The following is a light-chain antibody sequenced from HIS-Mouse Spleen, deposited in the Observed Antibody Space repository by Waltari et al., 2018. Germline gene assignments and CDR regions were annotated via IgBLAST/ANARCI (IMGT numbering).Light chain of an antibody. J-gene: IGLJ3*02. CDR1: ALPKKY. V-gene: IGLV3-10*01. CDR2: EDS. CDR3: YSTDSSGNWV. Sequence: SYELTQPPSVSVSPGQTARIPCSGGALPKKYAYWYQQQSGQAPVLVIYEDSKRPSGIPEGFSGSSSGTMATLTISGAQVEDEADYYCYSTDSSGNWVFGGGTKLTVL.